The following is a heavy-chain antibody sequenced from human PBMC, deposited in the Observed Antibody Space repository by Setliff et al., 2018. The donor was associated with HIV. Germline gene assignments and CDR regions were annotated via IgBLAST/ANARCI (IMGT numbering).Heavy chain of an antibody. J-gene: IGHJ4*02. CDR3: ARAGMGALRSLFDY. V-gene: IGHV4-39*07. Sequence: SETLSLTCTVSGGSFIGSSFQSTWIRQTPGKGLEWIASIYHSGSTYYNPSLKSRVIISVDTSKNQFSLKLNSVTAADTAIYYCARAGMGALRSLFDYWGQGTLVTVSS. D-gene: IGHD1-26*01. CDR2: IYHSGST. CDR1: GGSFIGSSFQ.